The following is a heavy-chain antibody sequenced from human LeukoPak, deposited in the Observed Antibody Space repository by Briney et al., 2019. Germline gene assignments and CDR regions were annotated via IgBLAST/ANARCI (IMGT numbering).Heavy chain of an antibody. V-gene: IGHV4-59*01. J-gene: IGHJ4*02. CDR3: ARESCSGGSCYSDY. D-gene: IGHD2-15*01. Sequence: SETLSLTCTVSGGSISSYYWSWIRQPPGKGLEWIGYIYYSGSTNYNPSLKSRVTISVDTSKNQFTLKLSSVTAADTAVYYCARESCSGGSCYSDYWGQGTLVTVSS. CDR2: IYYSGST. CDR1: GGSISSYY.